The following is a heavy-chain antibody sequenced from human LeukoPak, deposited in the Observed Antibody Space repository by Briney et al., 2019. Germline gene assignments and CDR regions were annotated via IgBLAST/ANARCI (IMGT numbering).Heavy chain of an antibody. CDR2: ISWDGGST. D-gene: IGHD2-21*01. CDR1: GFTFDDYT. V-gene: IGHV3-43*01. J-gene: IGHJ4*02. Sequence: TGGSLRLSCAASGFTFDDYTMHWVRQAPGKGLEWVSLISWDGGSTYYADSVKGRFTISRDNSKNSLYLQMKSLRTEDTALYYCARDGGDCAGDSCYVDYWGQGTLVTVSS. CDR3: ARDGGDCAGDSCYVDY.